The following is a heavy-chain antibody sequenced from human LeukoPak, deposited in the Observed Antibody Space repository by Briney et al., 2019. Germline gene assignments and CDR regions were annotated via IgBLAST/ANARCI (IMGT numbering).Heavy chain of an antibody. CDR1: GGSISSSSYY. J-gene: IGHJ3*02. Sequence: PSETLSLTCTVSGGSISSSSYYWSWIRQPAGKGLEWIGRIYTSGSTNYNPSLKSRVTMSVDTSKNQFSLKLSSVTAADTAVYYCASYLVGATTRDAFDTWGQGTMVTVSS. V-gene: IGHV4-61*02. CDR3: ASYLVGATTRDAFDT. D-gene: IGHD1-26*01. CDR2: IYTSGST.